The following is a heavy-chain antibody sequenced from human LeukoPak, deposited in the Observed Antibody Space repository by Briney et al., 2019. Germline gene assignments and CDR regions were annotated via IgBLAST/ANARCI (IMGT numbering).Heavy chain of an antibody. D-gene: IGHD3-10*01. CDR1: GXAFSSYT. CDR2: ISGGTNYI. Sequence: GGSLRLSCAASGXAFSSYTMNWVRQAPGKGLEWVSSISGGTNYIYFADSVKGRFTISRDNAKNSLYLQMNSLRAEDTAVYYCARTYYYGSGSNDYWGQGTLVTVSS. CDR3: ARTYYYGSGSNDY. J-gene: IGHJ4*02. V-gene: IGHV3-21*01.